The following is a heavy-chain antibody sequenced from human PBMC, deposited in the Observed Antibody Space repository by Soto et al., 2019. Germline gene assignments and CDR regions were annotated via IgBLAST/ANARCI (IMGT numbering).Heavy chain of an antibody. V-gene: IGHV4-31*03. D-gene: IGHD3-16*01. Sequence: QVQLQESGPGLVKPSQTLSLTCTVSGGSVSSGGHYWSWIRQHPGRGLEWIGYTYNSGSTSYNPSLEGRVIISADTSKNQFSLKLSSVTAADTAVYYCAGGRDSWGQGTLVTVSS. CDR2: TYNSGST. CDR1: GGSVSSGGHY. CDR3: AGGRDS. J-gene: IGHJ4*02.